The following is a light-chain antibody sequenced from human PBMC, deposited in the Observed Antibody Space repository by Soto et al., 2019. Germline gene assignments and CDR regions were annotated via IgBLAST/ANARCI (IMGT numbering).Light chain of an antibody. CDR3: QHSFFIPRT. J-gene: IGKJ2*01. V-gene: IGKV1-39*01. Sequence: DVRMTQYPSSLSDSVGDRVTITCRASQNVRTYLNWYQHKPGKAPALLIFDSSDLESGVPASFSGSGSGTVFTLTISSLQSEDFATYYCQHSFFIPRTFGQGIKVEI. CDR2: DSS. CDR1: QNVRTY.